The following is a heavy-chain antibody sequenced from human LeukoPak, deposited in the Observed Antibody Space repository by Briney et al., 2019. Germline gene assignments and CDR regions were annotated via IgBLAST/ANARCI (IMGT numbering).Heavy chain of an antibody. J-gene: IGHJ4*02. CDR1: GFTFSSYS. CDR2: ISSSSSYI. CDR3: AREANYYYDSSGYRTVGY. D-gene: IGHD3-22*01. V-gene: IGHV3-21*01. Sequence: GGSLRLSCAASGFTFSSYSMNWVRQAPGKGLEWVSSISSSSSYIYYADSVKGRFTISRDNSKNTLYLQMNSLRAEDTAVYYCAREANYYYDSSGYRTVGYWGQGTLVTVSS.